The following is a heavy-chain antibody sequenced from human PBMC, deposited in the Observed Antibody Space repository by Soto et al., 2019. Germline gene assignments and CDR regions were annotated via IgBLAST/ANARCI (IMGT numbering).Heavy chain of an antibody. CDR3: ARESGGATATLDYYYFYMDV. D-gene: IGHD1-26*01. J-gene: IGHJ6*03. V-gene: IGHV1-2*02. CDR2: INPNGGAT. Sequence: VRLSQSGAEVKKPGASVKVSCKTSGDSFNDYCIHWVRQAPGQGLEWMGWINPNGGATKYAQKFQGRVAVTRDTSIRTVYMELSSLRSDDTAVYYCARESGGATATLDYYYFYMDVWGKGTTVIVSS. CDR1: GDSFNDYC.